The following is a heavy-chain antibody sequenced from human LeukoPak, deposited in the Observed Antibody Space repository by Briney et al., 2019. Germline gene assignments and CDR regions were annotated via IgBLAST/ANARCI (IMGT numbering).Heavy chain of an antibody. Sequence: GGSLRLSCAASGFTFSSYEMNWVRQAPGKGLEWVSYISSSGSTIYYADSVKGRFTISRDNSKNTLYLQMNSLRAEDTAVYYCARPLAYCGGDCYSPFDPWGQGTLVTVSS. CDR3: ARPLAYCGGDCYSPFDP. V-gene: IGHV3-48*03. D-gene: IGHD2-21*02. J-gene: IGHJ5*02. CDR1: GFTFSSYE. CDR2: ISSSGSTI.